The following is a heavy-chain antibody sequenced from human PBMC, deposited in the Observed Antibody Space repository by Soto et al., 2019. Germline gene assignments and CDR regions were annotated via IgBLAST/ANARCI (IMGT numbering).Heavy chain of an antibody. CDR2: ISGSGGRS. J-gene: IGHJ4*02. CDR3: AKAYFVWSSEQPYYFDY. Sequence: GGSLRLSCAASGFTFSNSAMTWVRQGPGKGLEWVSGISGSGGRSYYADSVKGRFTISRDNSKSTLHLQMNSLRAEDTAVYYCAKAYFVWSSEQPYYFDYWGQGTLVTVSS. D-gene: IGHD3-16*01. V-gene: IGHV3-23*01. CDR1: GFTFSNSA.